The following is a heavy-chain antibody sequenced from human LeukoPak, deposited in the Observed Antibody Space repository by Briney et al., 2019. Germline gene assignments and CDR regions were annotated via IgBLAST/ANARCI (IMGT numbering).Heavy chain of an antibody. V-gene: IGHV4-39*07. CDR2: IYRGENGEIYRSETT. Sequence: SETLSLTCTVSGGSISTSNYYWGWIRQPPGRGLEWIGEIYRGENGEIYRSETTNYNPSLKSRVTISADKSKNQFSLLLRSVTAADTAVYYCARVVAARLSRYMDVWGKGTTVTVSS. D-gene: IGHD6-6*01. CDR3: ARVVAARLSRYMDV. J-gene: IGHJ6*03. CDR1: GGSISTSNYY.